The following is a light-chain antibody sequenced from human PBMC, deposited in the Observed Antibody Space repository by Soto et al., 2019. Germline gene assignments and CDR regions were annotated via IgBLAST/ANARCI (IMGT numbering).Light chain of an antibody. V-gene: IGLV2-14*01. Sequence: QSALTQPASVSGSPGQSITISCTGTTNDVGGYNYVSWYQQHPGKAPKLMIYEVSNRPSGVSSRFSGSKSGNTASLTISGLQADDEADYYCSSFTSTNTWVFGGGTKVTVL. CDR3: SSFTSTNTWV. J-gene: IGLJ3*02. CDR2: EVS. CDR1: TNDVGGYNY.